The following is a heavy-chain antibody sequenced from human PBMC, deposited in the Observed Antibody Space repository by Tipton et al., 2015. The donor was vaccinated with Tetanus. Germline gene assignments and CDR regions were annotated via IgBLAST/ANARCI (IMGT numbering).Heavy chain of an antibody. J-gene: IGHJ4*02. CDR2: IHYTGFT. Sequence: LRLSCSVSNGSISDYYWSRVRLPPGKGLEWIATIHYTGFTTYNPSLKSRVTTSIDTSRKYFSLSLRSLTAADSAVYYCARAEITPHFDDWGPGARVTVSS. CDR1: NGSISDYY. D-gene: IGHD5-24*01. CDR3: ARAEITPHFDD. V-gene: IGHV4-59*01.